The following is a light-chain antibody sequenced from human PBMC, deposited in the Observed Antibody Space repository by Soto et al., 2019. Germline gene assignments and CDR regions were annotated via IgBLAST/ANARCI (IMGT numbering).Light chain of an antibody. CDR3: QVWDSSSDHVV. CDR2: YDS. Sequence: SYELTQPPSVSVAPGKTARITCGRNNIGSKSVHWYLQKPGQAPVVVIYYDSDRPSGIPERFSGSNSGNTATLTISRVEAGDEADYYCQVWDSSSDHVVFGGGTKLTVL. CDR1: NIGSKS. V-gene: IGLV3-21*04. J-gene: IGLJ2*01.